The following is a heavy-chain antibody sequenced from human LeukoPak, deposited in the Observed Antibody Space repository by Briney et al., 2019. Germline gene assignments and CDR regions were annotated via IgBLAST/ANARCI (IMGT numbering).Heavy chain of an antibody. D-gene: IGHD3-22*01. CDR1: GFTFSSYG. V-gene: IGHV3-21*01. Sequence: GGSLRLSCAASGFTFSSYGMSWVRQAPGKGLEWVSSISSSSSYIYYADSVKGRFTISRDNAKNSLYLQMNSLRAEDTAVYYCASLYYYDSGGPFDYWGQGTLVTVSS. CDR2: ISSSSSYI. CDR3: ASLYYYDSGGPFDY. J-gene: IGHJ4*02.